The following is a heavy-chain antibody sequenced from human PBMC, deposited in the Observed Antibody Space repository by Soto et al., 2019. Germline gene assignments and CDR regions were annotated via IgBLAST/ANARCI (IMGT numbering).Heavy chain of an antibody. J-gene: IGHJ6*02. Sequence: QVQLVQSGAEVKNPGASVKVSCKASGYTFTRYGIGWARQAPGQGLEWMGWINTYNGNTNYAQNVQGRVTLNTDTSTSTAYMELRSLRSNDTAIYYCAMVDVYVTPSPQDVWGQGTTVSVSS. D-gene: IGHD3-16*01. CDR3: AMVDVYVTPSPQDV. CDR2: INTYNGNT. CDR1: GYTFTRYG. V-gene: IGHV1-18*01.